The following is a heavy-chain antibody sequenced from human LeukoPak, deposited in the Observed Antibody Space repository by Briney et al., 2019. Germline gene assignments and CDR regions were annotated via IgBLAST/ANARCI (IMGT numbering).Heavy chain of an antibody. J-gene: IGHJ6*03. CDR3: ARGGDYLSYYYYMDV. V-gene: IGHV3-11*04. CDR1: GFTFSDYY. CDR2: ISSSGSTI. D-gene: IGHD2-21*02. Sequence: YPGGSLRLSCAASGFTFSDYYVSWIRQAPGKGLEWVSYISSSGSTIYYADSVKGRFTISRDNAKNSLYLQMNSLRAEDTAVYYCARGGDYLSYYYYMDVWGKGTTVTISS.